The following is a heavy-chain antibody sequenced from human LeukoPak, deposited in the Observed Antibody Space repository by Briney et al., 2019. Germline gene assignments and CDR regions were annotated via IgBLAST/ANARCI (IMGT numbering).Heavy chain of an antibody. Sequence: GGSLRLSCAASGFTFSTYTLNWVRQAPGKGLEWVSSISSGSGYIYYADSVKGRFTISRDNAKNSLYLQMNSVRAEDTAVYYCARELYGRLEFWGQGALVTVSS. V-gene: IGHV3-21*01. CDR1: GFTFSTYT. J-gene: IGHJ4*02. D-gene: IGHD3-10*01. CDR3: ARELYGRLEF. CDR2: ISSGSGYI.